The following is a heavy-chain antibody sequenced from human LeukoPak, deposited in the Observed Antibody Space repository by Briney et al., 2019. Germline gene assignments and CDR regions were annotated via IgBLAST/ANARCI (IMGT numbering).Heavy chain of an antibody. CDR2: IIPIFGTA. V-gene: IGHV1-69*05. CDR3: ASYYYDSSGFVH. Sequence: ASVKVSCKASGGTFSSYAISWVRQAPGQGLEWMGGIIPIFGTANYAQKFQGRVTITTDESTSTAYMELSSLRSEDTAVYYCASYYYDSSGFVHWGQGTLVAVSS. J-gene: IGHJ4*02. D-gene: IGHD3-22*01. CDR1: GGTFSSYA.